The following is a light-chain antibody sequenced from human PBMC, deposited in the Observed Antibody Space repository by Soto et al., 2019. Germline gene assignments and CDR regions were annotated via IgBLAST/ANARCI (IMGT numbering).Light chain of an antibody. CDR3: QQYNDWPIT. CDR2: SAS. V-gene: IGKV3-15*01. J-gene: IGKJ5*01. Sequence: EIIMTQSPATLSVSPGERFTLSFRASQSVSDNVAWYQQRPGQSPRLLMHSASARAAGLPARFSGSGSGTEFSLSIHSLQSEDFAVYFCQQYNDWPITFGQGTRLEI. CDR1: QSVSDN.